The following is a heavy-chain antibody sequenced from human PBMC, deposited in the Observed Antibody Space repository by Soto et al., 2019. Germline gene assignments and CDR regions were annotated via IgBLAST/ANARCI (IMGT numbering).Heavy chain of an antibody. CDR3: AREYSSSWYGH. CDR1: GFSLSTNAVG. J-gene: IGHJ1*01. CDR2: IYWNDDK. V-gene: IGHV2-5*01. Sequence: QITLKESGPTLVKPTQTLTLTCTFSGFSLSTNAVGVGWIRQPPGKALEWLALIYWNDDKRYSPSVKSRLTITKATSKNQVVLTMTNVDPVDTATYYCAREYSSSWYGHWGQGTLVTVSS. D-gene: IGHD6-13*01.